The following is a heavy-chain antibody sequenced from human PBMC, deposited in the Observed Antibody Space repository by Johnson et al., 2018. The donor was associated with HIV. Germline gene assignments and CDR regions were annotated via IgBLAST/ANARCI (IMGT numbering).Heavy chain of an antibody. CDR3: ARIGLPYYYGSGSYSHDAFDI. V-gene: IGHV3-30-3*01. CDR1: GFTFSSYA. J-gene: IGHJ3*02. Sequence: VQLVESGGGVVQPGRSLRLSCAASGFTFSSYAMHWVRQAPGKGLEWVAVISYDGSSKYYADSVKGRFTISRDTSKTTLYLQMNSLRAEDTAVYYCARIGLPYYYGSGSYSHDAFDIWGQGTMVTVSS. D-gene: IGHD3-10*01. CDR2: ISYDGSSK.